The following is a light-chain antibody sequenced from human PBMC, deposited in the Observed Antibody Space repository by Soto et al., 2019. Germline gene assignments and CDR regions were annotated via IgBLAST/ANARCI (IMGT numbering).Light chain of an antibody. CDR2: SAA. V-gene: IGKV1-5*01. CDR1: QSISSW. CDR3: QQGSSSPWT. J-gene: IGKJ1*01. Sequence: QMTQSPSTLSASVGDRVTITCLASQSISSWLALYQQKPGKAPKLLIYSAASLQSGVPSGFSGSGSGTECTLTLSSLQPDDVATYYRQQGSSSPWTCGQGTKVDI.